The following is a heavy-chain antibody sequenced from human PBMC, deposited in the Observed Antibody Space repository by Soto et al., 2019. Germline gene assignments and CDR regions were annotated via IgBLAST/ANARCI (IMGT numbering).Heavy chain of an antibody. Sequence: SETLSLTCTVSGGSISSYYWSWIRQPPGKGLEWIGYIYYSGSTNYNPSLKSRVTISVDTSKNQFSLKLSSVTAADTAVYYCARQPFFHYDFWSGPSLDYYYYMDVWGKGTTVTVSS. V-gene: IGHV4-59*08. CDR1: GGSISSYY. J-gene: IGHJ6*03. CDR2: IYYSGST. CDR3: ARQPFFHYDFWSGPSLDYYYYMDV. D-gene: IGHD3-3*01.